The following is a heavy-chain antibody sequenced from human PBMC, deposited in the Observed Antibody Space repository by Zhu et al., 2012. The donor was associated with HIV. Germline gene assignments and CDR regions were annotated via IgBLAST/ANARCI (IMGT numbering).Heavy chain of an antibody. CDR1: GASISSYY. CDR3: ARENINQFLKDNFDY. J-gene: IGHJ4*02. Sequence: QVQLQESGPGLVKPSETLSLTCTVSGASISSYYWSWIRQPAGEGTGVDWAYLYQWEHRLQPLLKSRVAMSVDTSKSQFSLKLSSVTAADTAVYYCARENINQFLKDNFDYWGQGTLVTVSS. CDR2: LYQWEH. V-gene: IGHV4-4*07.